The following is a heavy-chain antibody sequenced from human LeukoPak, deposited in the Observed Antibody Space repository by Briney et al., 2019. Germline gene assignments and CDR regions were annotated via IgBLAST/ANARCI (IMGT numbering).Heavy chain of an antibody. CDR3: ATSPLSCISSWYN. Sequence: PSETLSLTCTVSGGSISSYYWSWIRQPPGKGLEWIGYIYDSGSTKYNPSLKSRVTISLGTSKNQLSLKLSSVTAADTAVYYRATSPLSCISSWYNWGQGTLVTVSS. V-gene: IGHV4-59*01. D-gene: IGHD6-13*01. J-gene: IGHJ4*02. CDR1: GGSISSYY. CDR2: IYDSGST.